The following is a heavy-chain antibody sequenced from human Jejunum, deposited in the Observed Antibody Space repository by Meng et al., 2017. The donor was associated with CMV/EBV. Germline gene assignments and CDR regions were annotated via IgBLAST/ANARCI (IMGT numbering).Heavy chain of an antibody. Sequence: LSCVVPGVTFLSYWFPWVRQVPGKGLDWVSRINLDGRTTNYADSVKGRFTISRDDARDTLYLQMNSLKTEDTAVYYCARDLSGGDDYWGQGTLVTVSS. D-gene: IGHD3-9*01. CDR3: ARDLSGGDDY. J-gene: IGHJ4*02. V-gene: IGHV3-74*01. CDR1: GVTFLSYW. CDR2: INLDGRTT.